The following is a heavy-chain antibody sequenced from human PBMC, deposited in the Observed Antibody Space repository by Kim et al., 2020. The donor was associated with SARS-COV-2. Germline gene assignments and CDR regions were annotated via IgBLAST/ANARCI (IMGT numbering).Heavy chain of an antibody. V-gene: IGHV1-18*01. D-gene: IGHD3-10*01. Sequence: ASVKVSCKSSGDTFRNYGITWVRQAPGQGLEWMGWNSIYNGQTYVAQKFQGRLTMTTDTSATTAYMDLMSLRSDDTAVYYCARYGSRNYKWFDLWGQGTL. J-gene: IGHJ4*02. CDR2: NSIYNGQT. CDR3: ARYGSRNYKWFDL. CDR1: GDTFRNYG.